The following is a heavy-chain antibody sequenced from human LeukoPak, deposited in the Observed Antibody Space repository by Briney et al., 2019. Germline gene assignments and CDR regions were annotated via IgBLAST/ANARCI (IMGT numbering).Heavy chain of an antibody. Sequence: SVKVSCKASGGTFISYAISWVRQAPGQGLEWMGGIIPIFGTANYAQKFQGRVTITADKSTSTAYMELSSLRSEDTAVYYCARGATVPSRRYFDYWGQGTLVTVSS. CDR2: IIPIFGTA. D-gene: IGHD4-17*01. CDR3: ARGATVPSRRYFDY. CDR1: GGTFISYA. J-gene: IGHJ4*02. V-gene: IGHV1-69*06.